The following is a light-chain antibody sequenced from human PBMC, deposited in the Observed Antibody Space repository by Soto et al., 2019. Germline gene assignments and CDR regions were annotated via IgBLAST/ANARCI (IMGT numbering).Light chain of an antibody. J-gene: IGLJ3*02. V-gene: IGLV4-69*02. CDR1: SGHNNYA. CDR3: QIWVTGNPGGV. CDR2: VNSDGSH. Sequence: QPVLTQSPSASASLGDSVKLTCTLRSGHNNYAIAWHQQQPQKGPRFVMKVNSDGSHSYGDGIPDRFSGSSSGPERYLAISSLQSEDEADYYCQIWVTGNPGGVCGGGTKLTVL.